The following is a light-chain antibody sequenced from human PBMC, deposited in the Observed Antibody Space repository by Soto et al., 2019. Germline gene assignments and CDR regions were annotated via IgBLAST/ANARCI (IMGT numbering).Light chain of an antibody. CDR1: SSNIGNNY. V-gene: IGLV1-47*02. J-gene: IGLJ3*02. Sequence: QLVLTQPPSASGTPGQRVTISCSGSSSNIGNNYVHWYQQLPGTAPKLLIYSNNQRPSGVPDRFSASKSGTSASLAISGLRSEDEADYYCAAWDDSLIWVFGGGTQLTVL. CDR3: AAWDDSLIWV. CDR2: SNN.